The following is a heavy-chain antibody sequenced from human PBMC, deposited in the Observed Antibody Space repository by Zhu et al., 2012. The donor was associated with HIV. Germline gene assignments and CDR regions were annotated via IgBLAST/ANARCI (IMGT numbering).Heavy chain of an antibody. J-gene: IGHJ3*02. CDR1: GNSISSGYY. CDR3: ARSIYYYDSSGYYSDAFDI. CDR2: IYHSGST. D-gene: IGHD3-22*01. V-gene: IGHV4-38-2*01. Sequence: QVQLQESGPGLVKPSETLSLTCAVSGNSISSGYYWGWIRQPPGKGLEWIGIIYHSGSTYYNPSLKSRVTISIDSSKNQFSLRLSSVIAADTAVYYCARSIYYYDSSGYYSDAFDIWGQGTMVTVSS.